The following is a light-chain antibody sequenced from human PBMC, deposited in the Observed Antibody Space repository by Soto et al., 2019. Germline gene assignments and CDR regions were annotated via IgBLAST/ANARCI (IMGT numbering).Light chain of an antibody. J-gene: IGKJ4*01. CDR1: QNIFDF. CDR3: QQYDNLIT. V-gene: IGKV1-33*01. CDR2: AAS. Sequence: DTQMTQSPSSLSASVADRVTITCRASQNIFDFLNWYQQKPGKAPKLLIYAASSLQSGVPSRFSGSGSGTDFTFTISSLQPEDIATYYCQQYDNLITFGGGTKVDIK.